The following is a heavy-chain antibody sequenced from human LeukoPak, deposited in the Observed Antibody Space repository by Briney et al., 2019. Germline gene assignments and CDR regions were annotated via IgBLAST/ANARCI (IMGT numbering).Heavy chain of an antibody. CDR1: GFTFSSYG. CDR2: ISYDGSNK. J-gene: IGHJ4*02. Sequence: GGSLRLSCAASGFTFSSYGMHWVRQAPGKGLEWVAVISYDGSNKYYADSVKGRFTISRDNSKNTLYLQMNSLRAEDTAVYYCARDHRLLGYCSSTSCPTGEFDYWGQGTLVTVSS. CDR3: ARDHRLLGYCSSTSCPTGEFDY. V-gene: IGHV3-30*03. D-gene: IGHD2-2*01.